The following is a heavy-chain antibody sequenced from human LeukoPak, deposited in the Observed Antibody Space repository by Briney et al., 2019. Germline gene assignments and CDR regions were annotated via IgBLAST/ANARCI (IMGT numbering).Heavy chain of an antibody. CDR1: GGSISSSTYY. Sequence: PSETLSLTCTVSGGSISSSTYYWGWIRQPPGKGLEWIGSIYYSGSTYYNPSLKSRVTISVDTSNNQFSLRLSSVTAADTAVYYCARDRRGYSYLYGMDVWGQGTTVTVSS. V-gene: IGHV4-39*07. J-gene: IGHJ6*02. CDR3: ARDRRGYSYLYGMDV. CDR2: IYYSGST. D-gene: IGHD5-18*01.